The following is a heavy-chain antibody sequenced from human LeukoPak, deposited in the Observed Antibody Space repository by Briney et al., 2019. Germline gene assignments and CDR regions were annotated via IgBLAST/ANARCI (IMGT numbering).Heavy chain of an antibody. V-gene: IGHV1-8*01. J-gene: IGHJ6*02. Sequence: ASVTVSCKASGYTFTSYDINWVRQATGQGPEWMGWMNPNSGNTGYAQKFQGRGTMTRNTSISTAYMELSNLRSEDTAVYYCAIHEAWRYYYGMDVWGQGTTVTVSS. CDR1: GYTFTSYD. CDR2: MNPNSGNT. CDR3: AIHEAWRYYYGMDV.